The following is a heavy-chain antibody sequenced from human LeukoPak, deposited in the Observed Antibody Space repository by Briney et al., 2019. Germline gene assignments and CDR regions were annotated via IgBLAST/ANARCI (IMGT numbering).Heavy chain of an antibody. D-gene: IGHD2-8*02. CDR1: GFTFSRYW. CDR3: ARGTGNY. J-gene: IGHJ4*02. Sequence: AGSLRLSCAASGFTFSRYWMSWVRQAPGKGLEWVANIKQDGSEKYYVDSVKGRFTISRDNAKNSLYLQMNSLRAEDTAVYYCARGTGNYWGQGTLVTVSS. V-gene: IGHV3-7*01. CDR2: IKQDGSEK.